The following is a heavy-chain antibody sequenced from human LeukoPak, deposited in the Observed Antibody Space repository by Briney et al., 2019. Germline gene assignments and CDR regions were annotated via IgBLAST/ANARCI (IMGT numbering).Heavy chain of an antibody. Sequence: PSETLSLTCAVSGFSISSGGYSWSWIRQPPGKGLEWIGYIYYSGCTYYNPSLKCRVTISVDTSKNQFSLKLSSVTAADTAVYYCARDSLVTAIGSHRAFDIWGQGTMVTVSS. CDR2: IYYSGCT. CDR3: ARDSLVTAIGSHRAFDI. CDR1: GFSISSGGYS. D-gene: IGHD2-21*02. V-gene: IGHV4-30-4*07. J-gene: IGHJ3*02.